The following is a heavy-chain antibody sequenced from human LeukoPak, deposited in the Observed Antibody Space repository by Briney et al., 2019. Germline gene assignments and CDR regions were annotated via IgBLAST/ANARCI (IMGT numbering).Heavy chain of an antibody. J-gene: IGHJ4*02. D-gene: IGHD1-14*01. Sequence: GGSLRLSCAASGFTFSNAWMSWVRQAPGKGLEWVGRIKSKTDGGTTDYAAPVKGRFTISRDDSKNTLYLQMNSLKTEDTAVYYCTTDGIGGNRHSDDYFDYWGQGTLVTVSS. V-gene: IGHV3-15*01. CDR1: GFTFSNAW. CDR3: TTDGIGGNRHSDDYFDY. CDR2: IKSKTDGGTT.